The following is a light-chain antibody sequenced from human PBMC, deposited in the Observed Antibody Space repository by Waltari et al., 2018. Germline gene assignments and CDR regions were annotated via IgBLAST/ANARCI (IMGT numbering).Light chain of an antibody. V-gene: IGKV1-39*01. J-gene: IGKJ4*01. CDR2: GAS. Sequence: IHMTQTPSSLSVSLRDRVTITCRASQSISSYLNWYQHKRGKAPKLLIYGASSLQSGVPSRFSGSGSGTDFTLTISTLQPEDFATYYCQQSYTTPLTFGGGTRVEIK. CDR1: QSISSY. CDR3: QQSYTTPLT.